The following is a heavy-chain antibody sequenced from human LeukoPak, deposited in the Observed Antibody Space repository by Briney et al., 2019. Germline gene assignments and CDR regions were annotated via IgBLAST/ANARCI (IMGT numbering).Heavy chain of an antibody. D-gene: IGHD3-22*01. CDR2: INHSGST. J-gene: IGHJ4*02. CDR1: GGSFSGYY. V-gene: IGHV4-34*01. Sequence: PSETLSLTRAVYGGSFSGYYWSWIRQPPGKGLEWVGEINHSGSTNYNPSLKSRVTISVDTSKNQFSLKLSSVTAADTAVYYCARGYYDSSVGFDYWGQGTLVTVSS. CDR3: ARGYYDSSVGFDY.